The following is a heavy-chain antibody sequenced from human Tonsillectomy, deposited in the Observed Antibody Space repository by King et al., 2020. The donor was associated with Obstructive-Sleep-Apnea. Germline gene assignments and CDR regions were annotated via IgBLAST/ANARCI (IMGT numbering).Heavy chain of an antibody. D-gene: IGHD6-13*01. CDR3: ARDPLYSSSWYAAPVGGMDV. Sequence: VQLVESGGGLVKPGGSLRLSCAASGFTFSDYYMSWIRQAPGKGLEWVSYISGSGRTIYHADSVKGRFTISRDNAKNSLYLQMNSLRAEDTAVYDCARDPLYSSSWYAAPVGGMDVWGQGTTVTVSS. CDR2: ISGSGRTI. V-gene: IGHV3-11*01. CDR1: GFTFSDYY. J-gene: IGHJ6*02.